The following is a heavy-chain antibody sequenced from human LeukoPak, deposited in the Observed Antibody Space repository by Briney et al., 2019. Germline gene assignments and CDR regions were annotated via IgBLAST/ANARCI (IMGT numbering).Heavy chain of an antibody. V-gene: IGHV4-34*01. D-gene: IGHD5-12*01. J-gene: IGHJ4*02. CDR1: GVSFSGYY. CDR3: ARGPRVYGIVATRRIDY. Sequence: SETLSLTCAVYGVSFSGYYWSWIRQPPGKGLEWIGEINHSGSTNYNPSLKSRVTISVDTSKNQFSLKLSSVTAADTAVYYCARGPRVYGIVATRRIDYWGQGTLVTVSS. CDR2: INHSGST.